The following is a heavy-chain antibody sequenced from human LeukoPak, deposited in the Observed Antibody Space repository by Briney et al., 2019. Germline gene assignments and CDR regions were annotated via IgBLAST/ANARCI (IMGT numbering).Heavy chain of an antibody. CDR1: GFTFDDYG. Sequence: GGSLRLSCVASGFTFDDYGMSWVRQAPGKGLEWVSGINWNGGSTGYADSVKGRFTISRDNAKNSLYLQMNSLRAEDTALYHCARGGRGYSGYDFAFDIWGQGTMVTVSS. D-gene: IGHD5-12*01. V-gene: IGHV3-20*01. CDR2: INWNGGST. CDR3: ARGGRGYSGYDFAFDI. J-gene: IGHJ3*02.